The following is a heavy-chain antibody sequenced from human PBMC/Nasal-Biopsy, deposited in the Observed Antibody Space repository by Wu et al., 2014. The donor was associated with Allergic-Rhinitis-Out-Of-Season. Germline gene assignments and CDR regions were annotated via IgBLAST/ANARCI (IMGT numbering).Heavy chain of an antibody. CDR3: ARRDNTWRYAFDV. CDR1: GGSINTRDYY. Sequence: TLSLTCTVSGGSINTRDYYWAWIRQPPGKGLEWIGTIYYSGGHLLQPVPQESTHHVRRHVQEPVLPEADLCDAADTAVYHCARRDNTWRYAFDVWGPRGQWSPSLQ. CDR2: IYYSGGH. J-gene: IGHJ3*01. V-gene: IGHV4-39*01. D-gene: IGHD1-1*01.